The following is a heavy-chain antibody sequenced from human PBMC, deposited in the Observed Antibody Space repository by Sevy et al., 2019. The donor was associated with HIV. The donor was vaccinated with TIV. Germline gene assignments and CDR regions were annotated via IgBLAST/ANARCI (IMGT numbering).Heavy chain of an antibody. J-gene: IGHJ4*01. CDR3: ARDGGYSIKWYPLY. V-gene: IGHV3-30-3*01. Sequence: GGSLRLSCAASGFAFSSHAMHWVRQAPGKGLEWVAVISYEGTETFYAASVEGRFTICRDHSKNMLSLQINSLRPEDRAVYYCARDGGYSIKWYPLYWGHGTLVTVSS. D-gene: IGHD6-13*01. CDR1: GFAFSSHA. CDR2: ISYEGTET.